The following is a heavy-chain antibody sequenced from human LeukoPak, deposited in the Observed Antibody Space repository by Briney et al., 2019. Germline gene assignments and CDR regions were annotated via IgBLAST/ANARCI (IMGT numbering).Heavy chain of an antibody. CDR1: GFTFSSYS. CDR3: ARVDGPSVRGAIDY. CDR2: ISYDGSNK. J-gene: IGHJ4*02. D-gene: IGHD3-10*01. Sequence: GRSLRLSCAASGFTFSSYSIHWVRQAPGKGLEWVAVISYDGSNKYYADSVKGRFTISRDNSKNTLYLEMNSLRTEDTAVYYCARVDGPSVRGAIDYWGQGTLVTVSS. V-gene: IGHV3-30*03.